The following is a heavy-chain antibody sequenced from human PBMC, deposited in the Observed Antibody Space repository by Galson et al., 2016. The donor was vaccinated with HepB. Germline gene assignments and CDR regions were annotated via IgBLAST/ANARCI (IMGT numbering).Heavy chain of an antibody. Sequence: SVKVSCKASGHTFISNSVTWVRQAPGQGLEWMGWLNAYNGNTHYAQNLQGRVTMTTETSTNTAYMELRSLRPDDTAVYHCATYQEGSGRVWFDPWGQGTLVTVSS. CDR2: LNAYNGNT. J-gene: IGHJ5*02. CDR3: ATYQEGSGRVWFDP. V-gene: IGHV1-18*04. D-gene: IGHD3-10*01. CDR1: GHTFISNS.